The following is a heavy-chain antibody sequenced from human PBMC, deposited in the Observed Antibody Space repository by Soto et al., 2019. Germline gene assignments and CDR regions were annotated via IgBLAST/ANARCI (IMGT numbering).Heavy chain of an antibody. V-gene: IGHV3-33*01. CDR1: GFTFSSYG. CDR3: ARDSRQLGHFDY. D-gene: IGHD1-1*01. CDR2: IWYDGSNK. Sequence: GGSLRLSCAASGFTFSSYGMHWVRQAPGKGLEWVAVIWYDGSNKYYADSVKGRFTISRDNSKNTLYLQMNSLRAEDTAVYYCARDSRQLGHFDYWGQGTLVTVSS. J-gene: IGHJ4*02.